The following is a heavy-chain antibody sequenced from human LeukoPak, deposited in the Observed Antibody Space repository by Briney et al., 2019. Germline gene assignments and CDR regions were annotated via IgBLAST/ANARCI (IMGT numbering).Heavy chain of an antibody. J-gene: IGHJ6*02. V-gene: IGHV3-23*01. CDR1: GFTFSSYA. CDR2: ISGSGGST. Sequence: GGSLRLSCAASGFTFSSYAMSWVRQPPGKGLEWVSSISGSGGSTYYADSVKGRFTISKDNSKNTLYLQMNSLRAEDTAVYYCAKPPRYYYYGMDVWGQGTTVTVSS. CDR3: AKPPRYYYYGMDV.